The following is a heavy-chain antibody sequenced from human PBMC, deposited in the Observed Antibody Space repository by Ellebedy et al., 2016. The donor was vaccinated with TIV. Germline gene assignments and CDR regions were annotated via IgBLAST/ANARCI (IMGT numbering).Heavy chain of an antibody. CDR1: GRTFSNDA. D-gene: IGHD2-21*01. CDR3: ASTWSGLWGYYYGMDV. J-gene: IGHJ6*02. CDR2: IIPIFGTA. V-gene: IGHV1-69*13. Sequence: SVKVSXXASGRTFSNDAISWVRQAPGQGLEWMGGIIPIFGTANYAQKFQGRVTITADESTSTAYMELSSLRSEDTAVYYCASTWSGLWGYYYGMDVWGQGTTVTVSS.